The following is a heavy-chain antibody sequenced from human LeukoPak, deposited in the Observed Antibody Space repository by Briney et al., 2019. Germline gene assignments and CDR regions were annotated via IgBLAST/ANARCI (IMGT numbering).Heavy chain of an antibody. CDR1: GFTFSSYG. Sequence: GGSLRLSCAASGFTFSSYGMHWVRQAPGKGLEWVAFIRYDGSNEYHADSVKGRFTISRDNSKNTLYLQMNSLRAEDTAVYYCAKAIGIAAATYYGMDVWGQGTTVTVSS. CDR3: AKAIGIAAATYYGMDV. J-gene: IGHJ6*02. CDR2: IRYDGSNE. D-gene: IGHD6-13*01. V-gene: IGHV3-30*02.